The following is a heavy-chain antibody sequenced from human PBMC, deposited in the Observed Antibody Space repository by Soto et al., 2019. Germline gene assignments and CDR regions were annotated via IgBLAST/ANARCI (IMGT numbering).Heavy chain of an antibody. J-gene: IGHJ6*02. Sequence: GSLRLSCAASGFTFSSYGMHWVRQAPGKGLEWVAVISYDGSNKYYADSVKGRFTISRDNSKNTLYLQMNSLRAEDTAVYYCAKDSVPATYYYYYGMDVWGQGTTVTVSS. D-gene: IGHD2-2*01. CDR3: AKDSVPATYYYYYGMDV. CDR2: ISYDGSNK. V-gene: IGHV3-30*18. CDR1: GFTFSSYG.